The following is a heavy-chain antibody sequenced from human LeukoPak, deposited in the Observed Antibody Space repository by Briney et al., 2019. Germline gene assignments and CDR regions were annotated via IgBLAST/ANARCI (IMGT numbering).Heavy chain of an antibody. CDR1: GFTFSSYW. Sequence: PGGSLRLSCAASGFTFSSYWMSWVRQAPGKGLEWVANIKQDGSEKYYVDSVKGRFTISRDNSKNTLYLQMNSLRAEDTAVYYCARERYSSSYYYYYGMDVWGQGTTVTVSS. V-gene: IGHV3-7*01. D-gene: IGHD6-6*01. CDR2: IKQDGSEK. J-gene: IGHJ6*02. CDR3: ARERYSSSYYYYYGMDV.